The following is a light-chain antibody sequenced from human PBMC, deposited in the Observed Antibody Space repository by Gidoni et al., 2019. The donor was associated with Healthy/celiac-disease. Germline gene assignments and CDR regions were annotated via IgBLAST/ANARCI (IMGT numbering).Light chain of an antibody. CDR2: GSS. CDR1: QSVSRN. J-gene: IGKJ2*01. V-gene: IGKV3-15*01. CDR3: QHYNNCPPSYT. Sequence: EKLMTQPPATLSVSPGERATLSCRASQSVSRNLAWYQQKPGQAPRLLIYGSSTRATGIPARFSGSGSGTEFTLTISILQSEDVAVYYCQHYNNCPPSYTFGQGTKLEIK.